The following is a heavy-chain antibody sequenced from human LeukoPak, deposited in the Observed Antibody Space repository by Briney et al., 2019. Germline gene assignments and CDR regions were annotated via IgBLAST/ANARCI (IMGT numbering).Heavy chain of an antibody. J-gene: IGHJ6*04. Sequence: GGSLRLSCVASGFTFSTYGMSWVRQAPGKGLEWVSGISGTGGTTYYADSVKGRFTISRDNPKNTLYLQMNSLRAEDTAVYYCARDPDVWGKGTTVTVSS. CDR2: ISGTGGTT. V-gene: IGHV3-23*01. CDR3: ARDPDV. CDR1: GFTFSTYG.